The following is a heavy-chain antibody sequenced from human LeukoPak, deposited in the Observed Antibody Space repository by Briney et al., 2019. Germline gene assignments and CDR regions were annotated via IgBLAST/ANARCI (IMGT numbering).Heavy chain of an antibody. Sequence: GGSLRLSCAASGFTVSSSYMSWVRQAPGKGLEWVSGIKWDGGSTGYADSVKGRFTISRDNAKNSLYLQMNSLRSEDTALYYCARAAGSGYYFYMDVWGKGTTVTVSS. CDR3: ARAAGSGYYFYMDV. CDR1: GFTVSSSY. V-gene: IGHV3-20*04. CDR2: IKWDGGST. J-gene: IGHJ6*03.